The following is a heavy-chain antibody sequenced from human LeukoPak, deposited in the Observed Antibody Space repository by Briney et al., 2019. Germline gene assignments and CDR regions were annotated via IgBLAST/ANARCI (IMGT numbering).Heavy chain of an antibody. CDR2: IYGDGTT. CDR3: ARDRAGAQSWVALDP. CDR1: GFTVSNDY. Sequence: PGGSLRLSCAASGFTVSNDYMAWVHQAPGRGLEWVSLIYGDGTTFYTDSVKGRFTISRDNFKNTLYLQMSSLRPEDTALYYCARDRAGAQSWVALDPWGQGTLVAVSS. V-gene: IGHV3-66*02. J-gene: IGHJ5*02. D-gene: IGHD3-10*01.